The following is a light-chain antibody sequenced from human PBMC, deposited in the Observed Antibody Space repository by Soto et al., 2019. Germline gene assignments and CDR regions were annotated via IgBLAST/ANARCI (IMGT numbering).Light chain of an antibody. J-gene: IGKJ5*01. CDR2: GAS. Sequence: EIVFTQSPGTLSLSPGERATLSCRASQSVSNNYVAWYQQKPGQAPRLLIYGASSKATGIPDRFSGSGSGTDFTLTISRLEPEDFAVYYCQQYGSSRAITFGQGTRLEIK. CDR1: QSVSNNY. CDR3: QQYGSSRAIT. V-gene: IGKV3-20*01.